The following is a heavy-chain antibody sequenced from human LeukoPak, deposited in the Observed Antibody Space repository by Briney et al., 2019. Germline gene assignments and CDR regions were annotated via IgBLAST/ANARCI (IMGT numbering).Heavy chain of an antibody. Sequence: GGSLRLSCAASGFTVSSNYMSWVRQAPGKGLEWVSVIYSGGSTYYADSVKGRFTISRDNSKNTLYLQMNSLRAEDTAVYYCARDGGQQLEYFDYWGQGTLVTVSS. CDR3: ARDGGQQLEYFDY. CDR2: IYSGGST. J-gene: IGHJ4*02. CDR1: GFTVSSNY. D-gene: IGHD6-13*01. V-gene: IGHV3-66*01.